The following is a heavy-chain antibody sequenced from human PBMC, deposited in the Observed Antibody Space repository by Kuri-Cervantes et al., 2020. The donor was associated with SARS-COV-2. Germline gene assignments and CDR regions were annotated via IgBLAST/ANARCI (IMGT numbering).Heavy chain of an antibody. Sequence: GSLRLSCAVSGYSISSGYYWGWIRQPPGKGLEWIGSIYHSGSTNYNPSLKSRVTISANTSKNQFSLKLSSVTAADTAVYYCARSHDYGDYGRTYFDYWGQGTLVTVSS. CDR3: ARSHDYGDYGRTYFDY. CDR2: IYHSGST. V-gene: IGHV4-38-2*01. D-gene: IGHD4-17*01. J-gene: IGHJ4*02. CDR1: GYSISSGYY.